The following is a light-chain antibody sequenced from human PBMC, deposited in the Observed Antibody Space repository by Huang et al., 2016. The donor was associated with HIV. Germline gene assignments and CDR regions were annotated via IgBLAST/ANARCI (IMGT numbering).Light chain of an antibody. J-gene: IGKJ3*01. CDR1: QSVSSSY. CDR3: QHYGGSPPFT. Sequence: EIVLTQSPGTLSLSPGERATPSCRASQSVSSSYVAWYQQKPGQTPRLLIFGVSNRATDIPDRFTGSGSGTDFTLTISRLEPEDFAVYYCQHYGGSPPFTFGPGTKVDIK. V-gene: IGKV3-20*01. CDR2: GVS.